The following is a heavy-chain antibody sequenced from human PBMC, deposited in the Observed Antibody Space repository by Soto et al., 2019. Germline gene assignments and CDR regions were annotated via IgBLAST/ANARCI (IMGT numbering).Heavy chain of an antibody. CDR3: ARVPDR. Sequence: SRSLTCAASVGWICTGGYSWSWIRQPPGKGLEWIGYIYHSGSTYYNPSLKSRVTTSVDRSKNQFSLKLSSVTAADTAVYYCARVPDRWGQGTLVTVS. CDR2: IYHSGST. CDR1: VGWICTGGYS. V-gene: IGHV4-30-2*01. J-gene: IGHJ5*02. D-gene: IGHD2-2*01.